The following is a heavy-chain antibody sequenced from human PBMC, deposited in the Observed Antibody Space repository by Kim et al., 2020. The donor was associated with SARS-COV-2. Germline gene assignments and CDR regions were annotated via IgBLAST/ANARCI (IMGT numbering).Heavy chain of an antibody. CDR2: IHHSGST. V-gene: IGHV4-38-2*02. Sequence: SETLSLTCTVSGNSISSGYYWGWIRQPPGKGLEWIGSIHHSGSTYYNPSLKSRVTISVDTSKNQFSLKLRSVTAADTAIYYCARKGVSRGGYCSGTSCYDYYYGMDVWGQGTTVTVSS. CDR3: ARKGVSRGGYCSGTSCYDYYYGMDV. J-gene: IGHJ6*02. D-gene: IGHD2-2*01. CDR1: GNSISSGYY.